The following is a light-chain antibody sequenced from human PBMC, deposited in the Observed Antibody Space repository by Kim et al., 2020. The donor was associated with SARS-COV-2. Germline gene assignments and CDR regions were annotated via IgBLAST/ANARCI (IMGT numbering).Light chain of an antibody. CDR2: GAS. Sequence: EIVMTQSPATLSVSPGERATLSCRASQNVNSDLAWYQQRPGQAPRLLFYGASTRATGVPARFSGSGSGTEFTLTISSLQSEDFAVYYCQQCSNRPPYTFGQGTKLEI. J-gene: IGKJ2*01. CDR3: QQCSNRPPYT. CDR1: QNVNSD. V-gene: IGKV3-15*01.